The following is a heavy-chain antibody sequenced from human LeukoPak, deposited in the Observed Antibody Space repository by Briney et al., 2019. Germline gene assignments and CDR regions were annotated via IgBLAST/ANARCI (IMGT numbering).Heavy chain of an antibody. V-gene: IGHV3-7*01. J-gene: IGHJ4*02. CDR2: IKQDGSEK. Sequence: GGSLRLSCAASGFTFSSYWMSWVRQAPGKGLEWVANIKQDGSEKYYVNSVKGRFTISRDNAKNSLYLQMNTLRAEDTAVYYCASNSGSYSYFDYWGQGTLVAVSS. CDR3: ASNSGSYSYFDY. CDR1: GFTFSSYW. D-gene: IGHD1-26*01.